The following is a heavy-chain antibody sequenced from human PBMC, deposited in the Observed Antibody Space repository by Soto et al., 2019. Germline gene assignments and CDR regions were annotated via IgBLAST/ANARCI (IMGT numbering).Heavy chain of an antibody. J-gene: IGHJ4*02. CDR2: ISTTGDRT. V-gene: IGHV3-23*01. Sequence: VQMLQTGGGLVQPGGSLRLSCEASGFAFSGYAMSWVRQAPGRGLEWVSAISTTGDRTYYADPVKGRFTISRDNSKNTLYLQMHSLRAEDTAVYYCAKDLRGDDLGRDYWGQGALVTVSS. D-gene: IGHD7-27*01. CDR3: AKDLRGDDLGRDY. CDR1: GFAFSGYA.